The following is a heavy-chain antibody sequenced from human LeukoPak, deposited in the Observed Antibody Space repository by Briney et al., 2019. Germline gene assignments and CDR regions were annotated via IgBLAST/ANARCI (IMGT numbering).Heavy chain of an antibody. Sequence: GASVKVSCKAFGYTFTNFAINWVRQAPGQGLEWMGWINPNSGGTNYAQKFQGWVTMTRDTSISTAYMELSRLRSDDTAVYYCARDRGVGAIDYFDYWGQGTLVTVSS. D-gene: IGHD1-26*01. J-gene: IGHJ4*02. V-gene: IGHV1-2*04. CDR3: ARDRGVGAIDYFDY. CDR2: INPNSGGT. CDR1: GYTFTNFA.